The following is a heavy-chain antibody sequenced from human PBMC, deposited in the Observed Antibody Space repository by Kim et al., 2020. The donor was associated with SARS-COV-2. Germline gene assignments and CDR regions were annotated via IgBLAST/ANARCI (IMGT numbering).Heavy chain of an antibody. J-gene: IGHJ6*02. CDR1: GFTFSNYA. CDR2: VSTTGGST. Sequence: GGSLRLSCAASGFTFSNYAMSWVRLAPGKGLEWVTSVSTTGGSTNYADSVKGRFTISRDNSKNTLHLQMNGLRAEDTATYYCAHLHSYRGTMDVWGQGTTVTVSS. D-gene: IGHD2-21*01. V-gene: IGHV3-23*01. CDR3: AHLHSYRGTMDV.